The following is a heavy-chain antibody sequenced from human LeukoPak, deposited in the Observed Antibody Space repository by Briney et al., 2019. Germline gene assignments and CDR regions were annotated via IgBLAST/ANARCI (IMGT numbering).Heavy chain of an antibody. D-gene: IGHD2-15*01. CDR3: AKGVVAATNAAYYGMDV. CDR1: GFTFRSYA. V-gene: IGHV3-23*01. J-gene: IGHJ6*02. CDR2: ISNIATI. Sequence: GGSLRLSCAASGFTFRSYAMTWVRRAPGKGLEWVSEISNIATINYADSVKGRFTMSRDNSKNTLYLQMNSLRAEDTAVYYCAKGVVAATNAAYYGMDVWGQGTTVTVSS.